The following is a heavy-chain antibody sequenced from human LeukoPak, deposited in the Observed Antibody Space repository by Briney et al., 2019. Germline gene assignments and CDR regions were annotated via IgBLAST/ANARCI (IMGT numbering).Heavy chain of an antibody. D-gene: IGHD3-22*01. Sequence: SVKVSCKASGGTFSSYAISWVRQAPGQGLEWMGGIIPIFGTANYAQKFQGRVTITTDESTSTAYMELSSLRSEDTAVYYCARDSSGENGWFHPWGQGTLVTVSS. V-gene: IGHV1-69*05. CDR1: GGTFSSYA. CDR2: IIPIFGTA. CDR3: ARDSSGENGWFHP. J-gene: IGHJ5*02.